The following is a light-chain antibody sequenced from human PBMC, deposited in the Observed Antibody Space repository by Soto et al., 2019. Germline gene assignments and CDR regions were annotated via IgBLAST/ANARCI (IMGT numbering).Light chain of an antibody. CDR2: GAS. V-gene: IGKV3-20*01. CDR3: QLYGRSPPMYT. J-gene: IGKJ2*01. Sequence: EIVLTQSPGTLSLSPGEKTTLSCRASQSVSSTYLAWYQQKPGQAPRLLVNGASRRATGIPDRFSGSESGTDFTLTISRLEPEDFAVYYCQLYGRSPPMYTFGQGTKVEIK. CDR1: QSVSSTY.